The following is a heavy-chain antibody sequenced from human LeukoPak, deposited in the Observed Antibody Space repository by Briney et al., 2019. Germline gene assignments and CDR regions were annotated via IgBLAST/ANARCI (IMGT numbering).Heavy chain of an antibody. D-gene: IGHD5-12*01. Sequence: SETLSLTCTVSGGSISSYYWSWIRQPPAKGLEWFGYIYYSGSTNYNPSRKSRVTISVDTSKNQFSLNLSSVTAADTAVYYCARDGWLRSRPSGMDVWGQGTTVTVSS. CDR3: ARDGWLRSRPSGMDV. V-gene: IGHV4-59*01. CDR2: IYYSGST. CDR1: GGSISSYY. J-gene: IGHJ6*02.